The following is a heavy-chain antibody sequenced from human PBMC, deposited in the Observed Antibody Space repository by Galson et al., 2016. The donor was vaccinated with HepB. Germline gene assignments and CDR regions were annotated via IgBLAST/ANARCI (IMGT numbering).Heavy chain of an antibody. J-gene: IGHJ4*02. CDR3: TRGKSERFFDWLSDY. D-gene: IGHD3-9*01. Sequence: SVKVSCKASGYSFTNYAMNWVRQAPGQGLEWMGWINTNIGHPTYAQGFTGRFVFSLDPSVSTAYLQISNLKAEDTGVYYCTRGKSERFFDWLSDYWGQGTLVTVSS. CDR1: GYSFTNYA. V-gene: IGHV7-4-1*02. CDR2: INTNIGHP.